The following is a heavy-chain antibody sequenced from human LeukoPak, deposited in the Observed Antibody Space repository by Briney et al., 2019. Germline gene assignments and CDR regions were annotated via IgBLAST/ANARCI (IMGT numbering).Heavy chain of an antibody. Sequence: GGSLRLSCAASGFTYSNYGMDWVRQAPGKGLEWVAFIQYDGSNKYYADSVKGRFTISRDNTKNTLYLQMNSLRAEDTAVYYCAKVRSGQTAFDAFDIWGRGTMVTVSS. D-gene: IGHD5-12*01. V-gene: IGHV3-30*02. CDR1: GFTYSNYG. J-gene: IGHJ3*02. CDR2: IQYDGSNK. CDR3: AKVRSGQTAFDAFDI.